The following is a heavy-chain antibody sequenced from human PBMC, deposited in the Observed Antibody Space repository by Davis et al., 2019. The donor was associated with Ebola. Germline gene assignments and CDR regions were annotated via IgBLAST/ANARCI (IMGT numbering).Heavy chain of an antibody. CDR1: GFTFSDYY. Sequence: GESLKISCAASGFTFSDYYMSWIRQAPGKGLEWVSYISSSSSYTNYADSVKGRFTISRDNAKNSLYLQMNSLRAEDTAVYYCARVLAVADPGGYYYYGMDVWGQGTTVTVSS. V-gene: IGHV3-11*06. CDR3: ARVLAVADPGGYYYYGMDV. CDR2: ISSSSSYT. J-gene: IGHJ6*02. D-gene: IGHD6-19*01.